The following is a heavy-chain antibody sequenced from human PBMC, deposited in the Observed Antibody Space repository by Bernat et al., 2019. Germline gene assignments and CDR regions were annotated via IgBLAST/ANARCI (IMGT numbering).Heavy chain of an antibody. J-gene: IGHJ3*02. V-gene: IGHV3-30*03. CDR3: LASDYGSGSYYNPDAFDI. Sequence: QVQPVESGGGVVQPGRSLRLSCAASGFTFSSYGMHWVRQAPGKGLEWVAVISYDGSNKYYADSVKGRFTISRDNSKNTLYLQMNSLRAEDTAVYYCLASDYGSGSYYNPDAFDIWGQGTMVTVSS. CDR1: GFTFSSYG. CDR2: ISYDGSNK. D-gene: IGHD3-10*01.